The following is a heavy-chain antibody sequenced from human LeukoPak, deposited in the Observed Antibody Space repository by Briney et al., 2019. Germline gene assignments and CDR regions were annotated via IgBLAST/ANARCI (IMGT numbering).Heavy chain of an antibody. D-gene: IGHD7-27*01. CDR2: IIPILGIA. V-gene: IGHV1-69*04. CDR1: GYTFTSYG. Sequence: SVKVSCKASGYTFTSYGISWVRQAPGQGLEWMGRIIPILGIANYAQKFQGRVTITADKSTSTAYMELSSLRSEDTAVYYCARVSSNSRGDYFDYWGQGTLVTVSS. J-gene: IGHJ4*02. CDR3: ARVSSNSRGDYFDY.